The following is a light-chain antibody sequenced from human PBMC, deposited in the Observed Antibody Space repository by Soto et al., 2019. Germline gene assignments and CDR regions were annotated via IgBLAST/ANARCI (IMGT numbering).Light chain of an antibody. CDR2: SNN. CDR3: QSYDSSLTVV. CDR1: TSNIGSNT. J-gene: IGLJ2*01. V-gene: IGLV1-44*01. Sequence: QSALTQPPSASGTAGQRVTISCSGSTSNIGSNTVNWYQQLPGTAPKTLIYSNNQRPSGVPDRFSASKSGTSASLDITGLQAEDEAEYFCQSYDSSLTVVFGGGTKLTVL.